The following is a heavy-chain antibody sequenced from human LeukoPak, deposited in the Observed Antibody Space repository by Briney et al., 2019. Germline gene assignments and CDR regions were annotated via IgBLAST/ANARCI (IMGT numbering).Heavy chain of an antibody. CDR3: ARIPLSTETGKWWFDL. Sequence: PSETLSLPCAVSGGSISSGDYLWSWIPRPPGKGLEWLGYIYHNDITYYNPSLRSHLTRSLDRYKHQFSLELISVPAPGPALLSCARIPLSTETGKWWFDLWGQGTMVTVSS. J-gene: IGHJ5*02. CDR2: IYHNDIT. V-gene: IGHV4-30-2*01. D-gene: IGHD4-17*01. CDR1: GGSISSGDYL.